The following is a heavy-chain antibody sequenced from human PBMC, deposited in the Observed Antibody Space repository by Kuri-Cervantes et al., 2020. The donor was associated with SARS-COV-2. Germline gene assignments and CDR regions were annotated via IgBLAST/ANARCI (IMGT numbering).Heavy chain of an antibody. CDR3: ARGSSSTYFDY. CDR2: ISGSGGST. D-gene: IGHD6-6*01. J-gene: IGHJ4*02. V-gene: IGHV3-21*01. Sequence: GESLKISCAASGFPFTDAWMNWVRQAPGKGLEWVSAISGSGGSTYYADSVKGRFTISRDNAKNSLYLQMNSLRAEDTAVYYCARGSSSTYFDYWGQGTLVTVSS. CDR1: GFPFTDAW.